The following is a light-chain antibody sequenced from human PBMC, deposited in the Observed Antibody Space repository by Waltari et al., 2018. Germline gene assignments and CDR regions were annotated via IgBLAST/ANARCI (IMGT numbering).Light chain of an antibody. CDR3: QQYYSTPYT. J-gene: IGKJ2*01. CDR2: WAS. CDR1: QSVLYSSNNKNY. Sequence: DIVMTPSPDSLAVSLGERATINCKASQSVLYSSNNKNYLAWHQQKPGQPPKLLLYWASTRESGVPDRFSGSGSGTDFTLTISTLQAEDVAIYYCQQYYSTPYTFGQGTKREIK. V-gene: IGKV4-1*01.